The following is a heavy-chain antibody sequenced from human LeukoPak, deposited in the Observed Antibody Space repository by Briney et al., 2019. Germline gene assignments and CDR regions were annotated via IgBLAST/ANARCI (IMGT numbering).Heavy chain of an antibody. CDR1: GYSIRNGDY. CDR2: MYNSVSI. V-gene: IGHV4-38-2*01. Sequence: SETLSLTCVVSGYSIRNGDYWGWIRQSPGKGLEWIASMYNSVSIHYNPSLKSRVTILVDTSKNEFSLKMRSVTAADTAVYYCARNRSSDLVDYCSQATLATVSS. CDR3: ARNRSSDLVDY. J-gene: IGHJ4*02. D-gene: IGHD6-6*01.